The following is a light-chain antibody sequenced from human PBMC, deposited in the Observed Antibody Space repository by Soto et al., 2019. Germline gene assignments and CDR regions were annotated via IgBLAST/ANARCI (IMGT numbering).Light chain of an antibody. CDR1: SSDVGGYNS. V-gene: IGLV2-14*03. J-gene: IGLJ1*01. CDR2: EVS. CDR3: SSDTGTSSYV. Sequence: ALTQPASVSGSPGQSITVSCTGTSSDVGGYNSVSWYQQHPGKPPKLIIYEVSNRPSGVPDRFSGSKSGNTASLTISGLQAEDEADYYCSSDTGTSSYVFATGTKVTVL.